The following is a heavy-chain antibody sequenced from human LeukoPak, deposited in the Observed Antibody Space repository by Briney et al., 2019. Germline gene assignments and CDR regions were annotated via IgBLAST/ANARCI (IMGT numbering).Heavy chain of an antibody. CDR1: GYTFTSYG. Sequence: ASVKVSCKASGYTFTSYGISWVRQAPGQGLEWMGWINPNSGGTNYAQKFQGRVTMTRDTSISTAYMELSRLRSDDTAVYYCARNDYGDSDKIWFDPWGQGTLVTVSS. CDR2: INPNSGGT. D-gene: IGHD4-17*01. V-gene: IGHV1-2*02. J-gene: IGHJ5*02. CDR3: ARNDYGDSDKIWFDP.